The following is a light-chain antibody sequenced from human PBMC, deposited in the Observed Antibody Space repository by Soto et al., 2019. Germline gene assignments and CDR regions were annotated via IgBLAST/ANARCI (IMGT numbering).Light chain of an antibody. J-gene: IGKJ1*01. CDR3: QQYNTFWT. V-gene: IGKV1-5*01. Sequence: DIQMTQSPSTLSGSVGDRVTITCRASQAISSWLAWYQHKPGKAPKLLIYDVSSLESGVPSRFSGSGSGTEFTLTISSLQPDDSATYYCQQYNTFWTVGQGTKVDIK. CDR1: QAISSW. CDR2: DVS.